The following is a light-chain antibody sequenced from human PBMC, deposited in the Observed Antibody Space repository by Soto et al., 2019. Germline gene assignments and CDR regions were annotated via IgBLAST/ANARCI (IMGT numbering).Light chain of an antibody. V-gene: IGLV2-14*01. J-gene: IGLJ1*01. CDR2: DVS. Sequence: QSALTQPASVSGSPGQSITISCTETSSDVGSYKYVSWYQQHPGKAPKLIIYDVSNRPSGVSNRFSGSKYGNTASLTISGLQAEDEADYYCSSCTSSHTLYVFGTGTKVTVL. CDR3: SSCTSSHTLYV. CDR1: SSDVGSYKY.